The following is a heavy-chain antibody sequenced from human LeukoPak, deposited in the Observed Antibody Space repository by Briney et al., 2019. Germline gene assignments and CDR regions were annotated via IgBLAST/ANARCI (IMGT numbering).Heavy chain of an antibody. Sequence: SETLSLTCTVSGYSISSSYYWDRIRQPPGKGLEWIGSIYYGGSTYYNPSLKSRVTISIDTSKNQFSLKLSSVTAADTAVYYCARGVVIAPQTFDYWGQGTLVTVSS. CDR1: GYSISSSYY. CDR3: ARGVVIAPQTFDY. J-gene: IGHJ4*02. CDR2: IYYGGST. V-gene: IGHV4-38-2*02. D-gene: IGHD2-21*01.